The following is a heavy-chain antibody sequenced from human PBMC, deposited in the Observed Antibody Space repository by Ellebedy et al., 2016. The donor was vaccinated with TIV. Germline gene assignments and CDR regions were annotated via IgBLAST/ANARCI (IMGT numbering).Heavy chain of an antibody. J-gene: IGHJ4*02. V-gene: IGHV2-5*08. D-gene: IGHD6-13*01. CDR3: ARIGIAGAY. CDR2: IYWNDDK. CDR1: GFSLSTSGMC. Sequence: SGPTLVKPTQTLTLTCTFSGFSLSTSGMCVSWIRQPPGKALEWLALIYWNDDKRYSPSLKSRLTISKDTSKSQVVLTMTNMDPVDTATYYCARIGIAGAYWGQGTLVTVSS.